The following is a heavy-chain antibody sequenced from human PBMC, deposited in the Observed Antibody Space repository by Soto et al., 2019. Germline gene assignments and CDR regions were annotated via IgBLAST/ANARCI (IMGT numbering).Heavy chain of an antibody. V-gene: IGHV3-23*01. D-gene: IGHD3-10*01. Sequence: GGSLRLSCAASGFTFSSYAMSWVRQAPGKGLEWVSAISGSGGSTYYADSVKGRFTISRDNSKNTLYLQMNSLGAEDTAVYYCAKVPWFGEFSGQVWFDPWGQGTLVTVSS. CDR3: AKVPWFGEFSGQVWFDP. CDR1: GFTFSSYA. J-gene: IGHJ5*02. CDR2: ISGSGGST.